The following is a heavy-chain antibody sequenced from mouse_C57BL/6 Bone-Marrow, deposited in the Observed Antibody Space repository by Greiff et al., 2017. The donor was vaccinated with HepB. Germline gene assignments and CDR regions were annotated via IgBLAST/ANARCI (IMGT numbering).Heavy chain of an antibody. D-gene: IGHD3-2*02. CDR3: TGETAQGARVYSYAMDY. Sequence: EVKLEESGAGLVQPGGSMKFSCVASGFTFSNYWMNWVRQSPEKGLEWVAQIRLKSDNYATHYAESVKGRFTISRDESKSSVYLQMNNLRDEDTGIYYCTGETAQGARVYSYAMDYWGQGTSVTVSS. J-gene: IGHJ4*01. CDR1: GFTFSNYW. CDR2: IRLKSDNYAT. V-gene: IGHV6-3*01.